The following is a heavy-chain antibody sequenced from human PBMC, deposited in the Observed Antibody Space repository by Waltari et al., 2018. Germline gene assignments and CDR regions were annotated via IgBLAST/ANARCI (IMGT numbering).Heavy chain of an antibody. Sequence: EVQLVESGGGLVHPGGSLRLSCEASGFTFSTFWVHWVRQVLGKGLVWVSRIKSDGSATSYADSVKGRFTISRDNAKNTVYLQMNSLRVEDTAVYHCASDVHSGRYGWFDPWGQGTLVTVSS. CDR2: IKSDGSAT. V-gene: IGHV3-74*01. CDR3: ASDVHSGRYGWFDP. J-gene: IGHJ5*02. CDR1: GFTFSTFW. D-gene: IGHD1-26*01.